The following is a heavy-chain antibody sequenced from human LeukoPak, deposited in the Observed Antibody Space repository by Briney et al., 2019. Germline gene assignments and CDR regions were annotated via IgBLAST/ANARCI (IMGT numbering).Heavy chain of an antibody. CDR2: LSPNSGVT. J-gene: IGHJ5*01. CDR3: ARDPFGGSSRPSHS. D-gene: IGHD1-26*01. Sequence: SVKVSCKASGYTFTGYFTHWVRQAPGQGLEWMGWLSPNSGVTNYAQRFQGRVTMTRDTSISTAYMELSRLTSDDPAVYYCARDPFGGSSRPSHSGGQGTRVTVSS. V-gene: IGHV1-2*02. CDR1: GYTFTGYF.